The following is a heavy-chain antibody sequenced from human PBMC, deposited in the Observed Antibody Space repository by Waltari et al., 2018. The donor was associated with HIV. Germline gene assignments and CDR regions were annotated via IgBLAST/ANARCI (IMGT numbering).Heavy chain of an antibody. Sequence: QVQLVQSGAEVKKPGASVKVSCKASGYTFTSYDINWVRQATGQGLEWLGWMNPNSGNTGYARRFQGRVTMTRNTSISTAYMELSSLRSEDTAVYFCARGPQDYPKYYFDYWGQGTLVTVSS. CDR2: MNPNSGNT. CDR1: GYTFTSYD. D-gene: IGHD4-17*01. CDR3: ARGPQDYPKYYFDY. V-gene: IGHV1-8*01. J-gene: IGHJ4*02.